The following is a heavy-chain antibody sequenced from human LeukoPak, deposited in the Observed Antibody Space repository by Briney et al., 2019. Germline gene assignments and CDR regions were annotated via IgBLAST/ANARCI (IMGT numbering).Heavy chain of an antibody. J-gene: IGHJ3*02. V-gene: IGHV5-51*01. Sequence: GESLKISCKGSGYSFNTYWIGWVRQMPGKGLEWMGIIYPGDSDTRYSPSFQGQVTISADKSISTAYLQWSSLKASDTAMYYCARHTYSSGWYGGRGAFDIWGQGTMVTVSS. CDR2: IYPGDSDT. CDR1: GYSFNTYW. D-gene: IGHD6-19*01. CDR3: ARHTYSSGWYGGRGAFDI.